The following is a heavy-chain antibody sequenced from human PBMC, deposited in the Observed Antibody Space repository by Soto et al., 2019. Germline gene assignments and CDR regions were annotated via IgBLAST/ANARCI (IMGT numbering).Heavy chain of an antibody. CDR1: GYSFTRYG. Sequence: QVQLVQSGAEVKKPGASVKVSCNASGYSFTRYGISWVRQAPGQELEWMGWISAYNGNTKYAQKLQGRVTMTTDTSTSTAYMELRSLRSDDKAVYYCARDAVDSRGYSHYYYYGMDVWGQGTTVTVSS. D-gene: IGHD3-22*01. J-gene: IGHJ6*02. CDR3: ARDAVDSRGYSHYYYYGMDV. CDR2: ISAYNGNT. V-gene: IGHV1-18*01.